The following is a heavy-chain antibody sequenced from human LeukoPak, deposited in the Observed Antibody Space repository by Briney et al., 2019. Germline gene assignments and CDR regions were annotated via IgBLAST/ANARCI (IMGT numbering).Heavy chain of an antibody. D-gene: IGHD3-16*02. J-gene: IGHJ4*02. CDR1: GGPISSYY. CDR2: IYYSGST. Sequence: SETLSLTCTVSGGPISSYYWSWIRQPPGKGLEWIGYIYYSGSTNYNPSLKSRVTISVDTSKNQFSLKLSSVTAADTAVYYCARLWGGYVWGSYRYFDYWGQGTLVTVSS. V-gene: IGHV4-59*01. CDR3: ARLWGGYVWGSYRYFDY.